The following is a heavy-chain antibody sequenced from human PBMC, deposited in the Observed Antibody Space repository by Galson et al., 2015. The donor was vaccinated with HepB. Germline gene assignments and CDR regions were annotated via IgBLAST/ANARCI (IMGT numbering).Heavy chain of an antibody. Sequence: SLRLSCAASGFTFSSYGMHWVRQAPGKGLEWVAVISYDGSNKYYADSVKGRFTISRDNSKNTLYLQMNSLRAEDTAVYYCAKSSGYYYATYYYGMDVWGQGTTVTVSS. CDR1: GFTFSSYG. CDR2: ISYDGSNK. V-gene: IGHV3-30*18. CDR3: AKSSGYYYATYYYGMDV. J-gene: IGHJ6*02. D-gene: IGHD3-22*01.